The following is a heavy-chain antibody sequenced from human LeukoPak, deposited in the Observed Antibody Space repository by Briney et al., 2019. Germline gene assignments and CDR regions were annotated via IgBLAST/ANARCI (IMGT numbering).Heavy chain of an antibody. CDR2: IYSSGNT. CDR1: GGSISSTSSYY. Sequence: SETLSLTCTVSGGSISSTSSYYWGWIRRPPGKGLEWIGCIYSSGNTYYKPSLKSRVTISVDKSKNQFSLKLSSVTAADTAVYYCARGDSGWTPSGYWGQGTLVTV. V-gene: IGHV4-39*01. J-gene: IGHJ4*02. D-gene: IGHD6-19*01. CDR3: ARGDSGWTPSGY.